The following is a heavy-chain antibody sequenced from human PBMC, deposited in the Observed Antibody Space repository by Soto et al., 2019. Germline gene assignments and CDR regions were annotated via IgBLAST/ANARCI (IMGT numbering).Heavy chain of an antibody. CDR2: ISSSSSTI. D-gene: IGHD6-6*01. CDR1: GFTFSSYS. CDR3: ARSQLVPYYYYGMDV. J-gene: IGHJ6*02. V-gene: IGHV3-48*02. Sequence: GGSLRLSCAASGFTFSSYSMNWVRQAPGKGLEWVSYISSSSSTIYYADSVKGRFTISRDNAKNSLYLQMNSLRDEDTAVYYCARSQLVPYYYYGMDVWGQGTTVTVSS.